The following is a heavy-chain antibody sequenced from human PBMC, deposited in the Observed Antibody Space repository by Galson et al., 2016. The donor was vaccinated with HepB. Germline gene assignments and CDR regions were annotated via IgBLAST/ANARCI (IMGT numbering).Heavy chain of an antibody. J-gene: IGHJ5*02. CDR1: GGSISSGGYY. D-gene: IGHD3-3*01. CDR3: SRDKKVTIVGVVISGGLDP. CDR2: IYHSGST. V-gene: IGHV4-31*03. Sequence: TLSLTCTVSGGSISSGGYYWSWIRQHPGKGLEWIGYIYHSGSTHYNPSLKSRVTISVDTAENQFSLKLGSVTAADTAIYYCSRDKKVTIVGVVISGGLDPWGQGTPVTVAS.